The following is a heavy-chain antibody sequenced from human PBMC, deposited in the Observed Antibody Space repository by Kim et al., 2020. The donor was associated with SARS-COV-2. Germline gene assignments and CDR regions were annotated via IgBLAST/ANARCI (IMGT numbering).Heavy chain of an antibody. V-gene: IGHV3-13*01. D-gene: IGHD5-12*01. J-gene: IGHJ4*02. CDR3: TRVKGYSGNGYFDY. Sequence: RGAVEGRFTISRDDAKNALYLQMDSLRAEDTAVYYCTRVKGYSGNGYFDYWGQGSLVTVSS.